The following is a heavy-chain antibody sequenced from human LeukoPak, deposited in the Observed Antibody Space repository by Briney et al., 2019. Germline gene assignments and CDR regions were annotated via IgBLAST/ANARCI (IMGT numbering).Heavy chain of an antibody. D-gene: IGHD3-3*01. J-gene: IGHJ3*02. Sequence: PGGSLRLSCAASGFTFSSYEMNWVRQAPGKGLEWVSYISSSGSTIYYADSVKGRFTISRDNAKNSLYLQMNSLRAEDTAVYYCASDSSFFWSGYHSSTNAFDIWGQGTMVTVSS. CDR1: GFTFSSYE. CDR3: ASDSSFFWSGYHSSTNAFDI. V-gene: IGHV3-48*03. CDR2: ISSSGSTI.